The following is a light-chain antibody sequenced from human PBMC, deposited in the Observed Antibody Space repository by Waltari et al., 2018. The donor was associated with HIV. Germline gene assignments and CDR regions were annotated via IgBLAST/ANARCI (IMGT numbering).Light chain of an antibody. CDR3: QSADSSGTYWV. CDR2: KDK. V-gene: IGLV3-25*03. Sequence: SSELTQPPSVSVSPGQTARIICSGEALPKQYAFWYQQKPGQAPVVVIYKDKEWPSWIPERFSGSSSGTTVTLTISGVQADDEADYYCQSADSSGTYWVFGGGTKLTVL. CDR1: ALPKQY. J-gene: IGLJ3*02.